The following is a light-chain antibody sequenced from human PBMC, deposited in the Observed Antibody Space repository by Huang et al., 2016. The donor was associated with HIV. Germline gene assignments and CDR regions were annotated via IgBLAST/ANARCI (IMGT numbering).Light chain of an antibody. CDR1: QGISSY. J-gene: IGKJ1*01. CDR2: AAA. CDR3: QQLNSYPPT. V-gene: IGKV1-9*01. Sequence: IQLTQSPSSLSASVGDRVTITCRASQGISSYLAWYQQKPGKAPKLLIYAAATLRSGGPSRFSGSGSGTDFTLPISSRQPEDFATYHCQQLNSYPPTFGQGTKVEIK.